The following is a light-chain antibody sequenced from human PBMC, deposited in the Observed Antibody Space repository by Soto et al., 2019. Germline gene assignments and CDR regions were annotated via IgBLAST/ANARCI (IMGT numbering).Light chain of an antibody. V-gene: IGKV1-5*01. Sequence: DIQMTQSPSTLSASVGDRVTITCRASQSIGRWLAWYQQKPGKAPRLLIHDVSSLQSGVPSRFSGSGSGTEFTLTISSLQPDDFASYSCLQYDSRYTFGQGTKVEIK. CDR2: DVS. CDR3: LQYDSRYT. CDR1: QSIGRW. J-gene: IGKJ2*01.